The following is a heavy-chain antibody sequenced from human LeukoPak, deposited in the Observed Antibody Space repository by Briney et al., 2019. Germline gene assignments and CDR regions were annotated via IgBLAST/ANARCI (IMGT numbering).Heavy chain of an antibody. CDR3: AGTYRYNYYYCMDV. D-gene: IGHD1-1*01. J-gene: IGHJ6*03. CDR2: IDYSGST. V-gene: IGHV4-59*01. Sequence: PSETLSLTCSVSGGSISSYYCSWILQPPGNGLEWIGYIDYSGSTNYNPSLKSRVTISVDTSKNQFSLKLSSVTAADTAVYYCAGTYRYNYYYCMDVWGKGTTVTISS. CDR1: GGSISSYY.